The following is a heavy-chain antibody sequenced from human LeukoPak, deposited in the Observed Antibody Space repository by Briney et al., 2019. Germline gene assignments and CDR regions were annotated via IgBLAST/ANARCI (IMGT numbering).Heavy chain of an antibody. J-gene: IGHJ4*02. CDR3: AKETVDTAMVTVD. D-gene: IGHD5-18*01. CDR2: IRSHGSSK. Sequence: GGSLRLSCAASGFSFSSSDMHWVRQAPGKGLEWVAFIRSHGSSKYYLDSVKGRFTISRDNSKNTLYLQMNSLRAEDTAVYYCAKETVDTAMVTVDWGQGTLVTVSS. V-gene: IGHV3-30*02. CDR1: GFSFSSSD.